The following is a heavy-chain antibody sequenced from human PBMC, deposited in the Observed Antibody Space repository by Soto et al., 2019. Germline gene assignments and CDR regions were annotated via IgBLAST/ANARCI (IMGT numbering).Heavy chain of an antibody. CDR3: AKGGYSGYDYGYFDY. CDR1: GFTFSSYA. CDR2: ISGSGGST. V-gene: IGHV3-23*01. D-gene: IGHD5-12*01. Sequence: GGSLRLSCAASGFTFSSYAMSWVRQAPGKGLEWVSAISGSGGSTYYADSVKGRFTISRDNSKNTLYLQMNSLRAEDKAVYYCAKGGYSGYDYGYFDYWGQGTLVTVSS. J-gene: IGHJ4*02.